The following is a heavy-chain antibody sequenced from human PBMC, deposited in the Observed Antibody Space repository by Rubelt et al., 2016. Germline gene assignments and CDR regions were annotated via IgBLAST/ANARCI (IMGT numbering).Heavy chain of an antibody. J-gene: IGHJ5*02. CDR1: GGSISSGGYY. CDR3: ARHGLPYCGGDCYYRFDP. V-gene: IGHV4-61*08. Sequence: QVQLQESGPGLVKPSQTLSLTCTVSGGSISSGGYYWSWIRQPPGKGLEWIGYIYYSGSTNYNPSLKSLVTISVDTSKNQCSLKLSSVTAADTAVYYCARHGLPYCGGDCYYRFDPWGQGTLVTVSS. CDR2: IYYSGST. D-gene: IGHD2-21*02.